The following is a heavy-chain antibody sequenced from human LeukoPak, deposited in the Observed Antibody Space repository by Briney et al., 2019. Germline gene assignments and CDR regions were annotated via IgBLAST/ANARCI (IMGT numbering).Heavy chain of an antibody. CDR1: GYSFTSYW. D-gene: IGHD6-13*01. J-gene: IGHJ3*02. CDR3: AGARYLGSSWYGAFDI. Sequence: GESLKISCKGSGYSFTSYWIGWVRQMPGKGLEWMGIIYPGDSDTRYSPSFQGQVTISADKSISTTYLQWSSLKASDTAMYYCAGARYLGSSWYGAFDIWGQGTMVTVSS. CDR2: IYPGDSDT. V-gene: IGHV5-51*01.